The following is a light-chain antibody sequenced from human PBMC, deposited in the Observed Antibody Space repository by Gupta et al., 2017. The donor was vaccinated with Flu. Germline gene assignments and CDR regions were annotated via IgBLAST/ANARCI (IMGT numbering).Light chain of an antibody. V-gene: IGKV1-39*01. CDR1: QRINSQ. CDR3: QQSDSFPYT. Sequence: PSSLSAAVGDRVTITCRASQRINSQLNWYQQKPGKAPHLLVYAGSSLQSDVPSRFSGSGSGTDFTLTISRLQPADFATYYCQQSDSFPYTFGQGTKMDIK. J-gene: IGKJ2*01. CDR2: AGS.